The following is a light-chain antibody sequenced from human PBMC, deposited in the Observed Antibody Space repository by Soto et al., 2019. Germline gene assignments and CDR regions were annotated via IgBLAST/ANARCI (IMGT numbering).Light chain of an antibody. V-gene: IGKV1-8*01. CDR3: QHYNEWPLT. Sequence: AIRMTQSPSARAASTGDRVTITCRASQGISSYLAWYQQKPGKAPKLLIYAASTLQSGVPSRFSGSGSGTDFTLTISSLQSEDLAIYYCQHYNEWPLTFGGGTKVDIK. J-gene: IGKJ4*01. CDR2: AAS. CDR1: QGISSY.